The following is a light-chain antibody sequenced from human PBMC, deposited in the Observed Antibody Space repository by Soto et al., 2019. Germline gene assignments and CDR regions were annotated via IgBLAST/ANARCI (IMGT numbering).Light chain of an antibody. V-gene: IGLV2-23*02. CDR1: SSDVGTYNL. CDR3: CSYAGSSTVYV. CDR2: DVT. J-gene: IGLJ1*01. Sequence: QSVLTQPASLSGSPGQSITISCTGTSSDVGTYNLVSWYQHHPGKAPKLMIYDVTKRPSGVSNRFSGSKSGNTASLTISGLQAEDEADYYCCSYAGSSTVYVFGTGTKVTVL.